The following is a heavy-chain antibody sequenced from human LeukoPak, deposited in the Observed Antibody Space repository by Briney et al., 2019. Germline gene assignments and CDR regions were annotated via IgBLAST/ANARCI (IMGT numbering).Heavy chain of an antibody. CDR1: GYTFTSFG. CDR3: ARSGDIVVVVAALYDY. J-gene: IGHJ4*02. Sequence: GASVKVSCKAYGYTFTSFGITWARQAPGQGLEWMGWISADNGNTNYAQKLQGRVTMTTDTSTSTAYMELRSLRSDDTAVYYCARSGDIVVVVAALYDYWGQGTLVTVSS. D-gene: IGHD2-15*01. V-gene: IGHV1-18*01. CDR2: ISADNGNT.